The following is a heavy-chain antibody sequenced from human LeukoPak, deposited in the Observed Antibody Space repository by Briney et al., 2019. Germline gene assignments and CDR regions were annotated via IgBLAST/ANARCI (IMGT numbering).Heavy chain of an antibody. D-gene: IGHD2-2*01. CDR3: ARAQEGCSRASCYLEP. V-gene: IGHV4-4*02. CDR1: GASISSTNW. J-gene: IGHJ5*02. Sequence: SETLSLTCAISGASISSTNWWIWVRQPPGKGLEWIGEMHHSGRTNYNPTLKCRITISVDKSKNQVFLRLNSVAAADTALYYCARAQEGCSRASCYLEPWGQGTLVTVSS. CDR2: MHHSGRT.